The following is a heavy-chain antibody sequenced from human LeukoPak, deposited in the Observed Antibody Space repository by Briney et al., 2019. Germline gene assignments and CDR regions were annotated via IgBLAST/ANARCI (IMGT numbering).Heavy chain of an antibody. CDR2: IIPILGIA. D-gene: IGHD6-19*01. CDR1: GGTFSSYA. Sequence: SVKVSCKASGGTFSSYAISWVRQAPGQGLEWLGRIIPILGIANYAQKFQGRVTITADKSTSTAYMELGSLRSEDTAVYYCARSSIAVAGSPGDYWGQGTLVTVSS. CDR3: ARSSIAVAGSPGDY. J-gene: IGHJ4*02. V-gene: IGHV1-69*04.